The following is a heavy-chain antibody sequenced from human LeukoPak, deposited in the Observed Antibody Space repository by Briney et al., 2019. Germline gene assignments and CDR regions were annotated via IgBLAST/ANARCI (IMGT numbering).Heavy chain of an antibody. V-gene: IGHV3-21*01. CDR2: ISSTSSHI. CDR1: GFTFSSYS. CDR3: ARVVPGTGFFY. J-gene: IGHJ4*02. D-gene: IGHD2-8*02. Sequence: PGGSLRLSCAASGFTFSSYSMNWVRQSPGKGLEWVSSISSTSSHIYYADSVKGRFTISRDNAKNSLYLQMNSLRAEDTAVYYCARVVPGTGFFYWGQGTLVTVSS.